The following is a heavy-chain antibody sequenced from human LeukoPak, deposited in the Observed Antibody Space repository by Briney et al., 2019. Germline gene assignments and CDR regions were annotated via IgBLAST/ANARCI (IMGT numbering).Heavy chain of an antibody. J-gene: IGHJ4*02. V-gene: IGHV4-59*01. CDR3: ATTRGYSYGFFYFDQ. CDR2: IYYTENA. D-gene: IGHD5-18*01. CDR1: GGSITSSY. Sequence: SETLSLTCSVSGGSITSSYWSWIRQAPGKGLEWLGYIYYTENAKYNPSLKSRVTMSLDTSKNQLSLKLTSVPAADTAVYHCATTRGYSYGFFYFDQWGQGTLVTVSS.